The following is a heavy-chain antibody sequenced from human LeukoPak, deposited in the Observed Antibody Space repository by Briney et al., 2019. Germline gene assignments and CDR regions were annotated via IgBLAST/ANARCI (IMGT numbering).Heavy chain of an antibody. V-gene: IGHV6-1*01. D-gene: IGHD6-19*01. J-gene: IGHJ4*02. CDR2: TYYRSKWYN. CDR3: AREGGSSSGWYWDYYFDY. Sequence: SQTLSLTCAISVDSVSTNSVAWNWIRQSPSRGLEWLGRTYYRSKWYNDYALSVEGRITINPDTSKNHFSLQLNSVTPEDTAVYYCAREGGSSSGWYWDYYFDYWGQGTLVSVSS. CDR1: VDSVSTNSVA.